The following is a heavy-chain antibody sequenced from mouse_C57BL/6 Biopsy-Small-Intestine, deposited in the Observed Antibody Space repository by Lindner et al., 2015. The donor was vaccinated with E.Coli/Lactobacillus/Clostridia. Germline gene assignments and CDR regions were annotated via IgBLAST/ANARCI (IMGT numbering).Heavy chain of an antibody. CDR3: ARARIAIFGVGAVKHPDY. J-gene: IGHJ4*01. D-gene: IGHD1-3*01. V-gene: IGHV1-79*01. CDR1: VTPLSTTV. Sequence: SVKVVLQGVMVTPLSTTVSAGCGQAPGQGLEWLGWVSADNANTDYAQKVQGRVTMTADTSTSTAYMELRSLRSDDTAVYYCARARIAIFGVGAVKHPDYWGQGTLVTVSS. CDR2: VSADNANT.